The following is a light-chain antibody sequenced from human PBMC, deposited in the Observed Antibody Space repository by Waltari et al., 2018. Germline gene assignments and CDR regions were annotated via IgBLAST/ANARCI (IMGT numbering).Light chain of an antibody. Sequence: QSALTQPPSASRSPGQSVTIPCTGTSSYVGAYNYVSWYQQHPGKGPKLMIYEVTKRPPGVPDRFSGSKSGNPASLTVSGLQAEDEADYYCTSYAGSKNVFGTGTKVTVL. CDR1: SSYVGAYNY. V-gene: IGLV2-8*01. J-gene: IGLJ1*01. CDR2: EVT. CDR3: TSYAGSKNV.